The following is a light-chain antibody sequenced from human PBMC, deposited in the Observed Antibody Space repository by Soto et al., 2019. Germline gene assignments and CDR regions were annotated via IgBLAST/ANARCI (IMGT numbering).Light chain of an antibody. J-gene: IGLJ7*01. CDR1: SSDVGSHNL. CDR3: CSYGASRSV. V-gene: IGLV2-23*02. Sequence: QSALTQPASVSGSPGQSITISCTGTSSDVGSHNLVSWYQQHPGQAPKLMIYEVSKRPLGVSTRFSASASGNTASLTISGLQAEEEGDYYSCSYGASRSVFGGATELTVL. CDR2: EVS.